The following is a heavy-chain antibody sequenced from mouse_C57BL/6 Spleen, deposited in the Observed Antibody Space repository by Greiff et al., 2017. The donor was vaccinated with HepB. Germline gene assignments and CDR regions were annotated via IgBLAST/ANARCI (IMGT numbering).Heavy chain of an antibody. D-gene: IGHD2-2*01. V-gene: IGHV1S126*01. CDR3: ARARGYDGGYYAMDY. CDR1: GYAFSSSW. J-gene: IGHJ4*01. CDR2: IDPSDSYT. Sequence: VQRVESGPELVKPGASVKISCKASGYAFSSSWMNWVKQRPGQGLEWIGVIDPSDSYTNYNQKFKGKATLTVDTSSSTAYMQLSSLTSEDSAVYYCARARGYDGGYYAMDYWGQGTSVTVSS.